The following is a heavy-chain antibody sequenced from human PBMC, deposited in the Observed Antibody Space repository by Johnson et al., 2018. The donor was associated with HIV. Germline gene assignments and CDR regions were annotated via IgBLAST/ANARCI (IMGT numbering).Heavy chain of an antibody. V-gene: IGHV3-30*18. D-gene: IGHD4-23*01. CDR1: GFTFSSYT. CDR2: ISYDGSNK. CDR3: AKVGATVITPRGEAFDI. J-gene: IGHJ3*02. Sequence: QVQLVESGGGVVQPGRSLRLSCAASGFTFSSYTIHWVRQAPGKGLEWVAVISYDGSNKYYVDSVKGRFTISRDNSKNTLYLQMNSLRAEDTAVYYCAKVGATVITPRGEAFDIWGQGTMVTVSS.